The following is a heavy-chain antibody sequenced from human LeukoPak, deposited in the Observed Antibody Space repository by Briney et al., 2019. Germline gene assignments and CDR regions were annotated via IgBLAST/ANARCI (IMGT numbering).Heavy chain of an antibody. CDR3: ASQGDSGGYYRGYDP. CDR2: VYYSGSN. Sequence: SETVSRNRSVPGGSLTTSTYYWAWIRQPPGRWLEWIGCVYYSGSNWYKPVFKSELSIPVGTSKNQFAQKLTSVTAADTAVYFCASQGDSGGYYRGYDPWGQGNPDSVSS. CDR1: GGSLTTSTYY. J-gene: IGHJ5*01. D-gene: IGHD3-22*01. V-gene: IGHV4-39*01.